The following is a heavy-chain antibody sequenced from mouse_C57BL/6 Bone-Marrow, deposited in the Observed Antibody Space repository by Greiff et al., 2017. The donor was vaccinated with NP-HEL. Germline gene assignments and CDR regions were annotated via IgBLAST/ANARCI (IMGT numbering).Heavy chain of an antibody. Sequence: EVKLVESGDGLVKPGGSLKLSCAASGFTFTSYAMSWVRQTPEKRLEWVAYISSGGDSIYYADNVKGRFTISRDHARTTLYLQMSSLTSEDSAMDYCTRSYSYVYALEGWGKGTSVTVSS. CDR2: ISSGGDSI. CDR3: TRSYSYVYALEG. J-gene: IGHJ4*01. CDR1: GFTFTSYA. V-gene: IGHV5-9-1*02. D-gene: IGHD2-12*01.